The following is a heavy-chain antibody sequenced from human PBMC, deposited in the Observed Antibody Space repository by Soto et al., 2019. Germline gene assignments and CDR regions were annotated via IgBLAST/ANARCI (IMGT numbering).Heavy chain of an antibody. CDR1: GFTFGDYA. D-gene: IGHD5-18*01. Sequence: PGGSLRLSCTASGFTFGDYAMSWFRQAPGKGLEWVGFIRSKAYGGTTEYAASVKGRFTISRDDSKSIAYLQMNSLKTEDTAVYYCTRDRVQLWLYYYYGMDVWGQGTTVTVSS. CDR2: IRSKAYGGTT. CDR3: TRDRVQLWLYYYYGMDV. J-gene: IGHJ6*02. V-gene: IGHV3-49*03.